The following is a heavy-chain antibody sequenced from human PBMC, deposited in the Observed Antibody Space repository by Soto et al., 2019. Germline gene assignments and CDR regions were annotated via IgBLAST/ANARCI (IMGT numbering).Heavy chain of an antibody. Sequence: QLQLQESGPGLVKPSETLSLTCTVSGGSISSSSYYWGWIRQPPGKGLEWIASIYHSGSTYYNPSLKSRVSISVDTSKNQFSLNLSSVTAADTAVYHCARQGIAAAGTNWLDPWGQGTLVTVSS. V-gene: IGHV4-39*01. CDR3: ARQGIAAAGTNWLDP. D-gene: IGHD6-13*01. CDR2: IYHSGST. CDR1: GGSISSSSYY. J-gene: IGHJ5*02.